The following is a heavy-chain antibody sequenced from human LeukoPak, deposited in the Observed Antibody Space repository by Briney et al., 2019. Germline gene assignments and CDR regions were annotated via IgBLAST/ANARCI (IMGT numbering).Heavy chain of an antibody. CDR1: GFTFSGFW. CDR3: AREGWGGFDY. J-gene: IGHJ4*02. V-gene: IGHV3-7*01. Sequence: GESLRLSCAASGFTFSGFWMSWVRQSPGKGLEWVANIKQDGSKKEYVDSVKGRFTISRDNAKNSLYLQMDSLRADDTAMYYCAREGWGGFDYWGQGTLVTVSS. D-gene: IGHD3-16*01. CDR2: IKQDGSKK.